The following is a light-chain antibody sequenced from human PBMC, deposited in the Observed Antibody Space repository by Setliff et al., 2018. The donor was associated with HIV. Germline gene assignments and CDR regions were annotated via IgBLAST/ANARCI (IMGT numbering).Light chain of an antibody. CDR2: DVN. V-gene: IGLV2-23*02. Sequence: QSVLTQPASVSGSPGQAITISCSGTNSDVGAYNYVSWYQQHPGKAPKVMIYDVNKWPSGVSNRFSGSKSGNTASLTISGLQAEDEADYYCCSYVNSGIYVFGTGTKVTVL. CDR3: CSYVNSGIYV. J-gene: IGLJ1*01. CDR1: NSDVGAYNY.